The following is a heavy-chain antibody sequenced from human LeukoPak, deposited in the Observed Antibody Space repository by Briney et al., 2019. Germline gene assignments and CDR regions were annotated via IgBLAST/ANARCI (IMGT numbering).Heavy chain of an antibody. CDR2: INHSGST. J-gene: IGHJ4*02. CDR3: ARDPPGYSSSWYLWGVRTHFDY. D-gene: IGHD6-13*01. V-gene: IGHV4-34*01. CDR1: GGSFSGYY. Sequence: SETLSLTCAVYGGSFSGYYWSWIRQPPGKGLEWIGEINHSGSTNYNPSLKSRVTISVDTSKNQFSLKLSSVTAADTAVYYCARDPPGYSSSWYLWGVRTHFDYWGQGTLVTVSS.